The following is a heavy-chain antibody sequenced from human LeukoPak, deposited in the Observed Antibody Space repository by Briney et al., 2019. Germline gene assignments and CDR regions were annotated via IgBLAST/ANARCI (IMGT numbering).Heavy chain of an antibody. J-gene: IGHJ6*03. D-gene: IGHD3-10*01. Sequence: TASETLSLTCAVYGGSFSGYYWSWIRQPPGKGLEWIGEINHSGSTNYNPSLKSRVTISVDTSKNQFSLKLSSVTAADTAVYYCARAKWYMVRGSQGYMDVWGKGTTVTISS. CDR1: GGSFSGYY. CDR2: INHSGST. CDR3: ARAKWYMVRGSQGYMDV. V-gene: IGHV4-34*01.